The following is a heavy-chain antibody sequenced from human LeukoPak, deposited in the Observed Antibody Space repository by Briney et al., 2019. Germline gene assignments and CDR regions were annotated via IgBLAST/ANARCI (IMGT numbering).Heavy chain of an antibody. D-gene: IGHD6-19*01. CDR2: IYYSGST. CDR1: GGSISSYY. Sequence: SETLSLTCTVSGGSISSYYWSWIRQPPGKGLEWIGYIYYSGSTNYSPSLKSRVTISVDTSKNQFSLKLSSVTAADTAVYYCARGGGFGSGLSYWGQGAWVTVSS. CDR3: ARGGGFGSGLSY. V-gene: IGHV4-59*01. J-gene: IGHJ4*02.